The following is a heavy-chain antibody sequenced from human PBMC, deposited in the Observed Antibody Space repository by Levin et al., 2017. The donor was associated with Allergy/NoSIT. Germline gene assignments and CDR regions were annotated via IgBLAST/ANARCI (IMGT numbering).Heavy chain of an antibody. Sequence: ETLSLTCTVSRGSVSSSSYCWAWIRQPPGKGLEWIATIYSTGRTYFNPSLKSRVTISTDTSKNEFSLKMNSVTAADTAVYYCASPPSSSWFYFAYWGQGSLVTVSS. CDR1: RGSVSSSSYC. V-gene: IGHV4-39*01. J-gene: IGHJ4*02. CDR2: IYSTGRT. D-gene: IGHD6-13*01. CDR3: ASPPSSSWFYFAY.